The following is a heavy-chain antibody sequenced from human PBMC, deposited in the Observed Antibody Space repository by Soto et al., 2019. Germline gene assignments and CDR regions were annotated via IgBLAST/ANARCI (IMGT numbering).Heavy chain of an antibody. CDR1: GPAFSSYA. CDR2: LIPLLGTP. D-gene: IGHD3-16*01. CDR3: ARTTPFGDGYNSLYGAFDI. Sequence: QVKLVQSGAEVKKPGSSVKVSCQASGPAFSSYAISGVRQAPGQGLEWMGGLIPLLGTPKYAPKFQDRVTITADESASTANMELSSLRSDDTAVYYCARTTPFGDGYNSLYGAFDIWGQGTLVTVTS. J-gene: IGHJ3*02. V-gene: IGHV1-69*01.